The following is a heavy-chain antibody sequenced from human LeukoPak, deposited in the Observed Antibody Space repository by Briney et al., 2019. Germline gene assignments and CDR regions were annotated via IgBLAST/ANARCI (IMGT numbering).Heavy chain of an antibody. J-gene: IGHJ4*02. V-gene: IGHV3-23*01. CDR1: GFTFSSYA. Sequence: PGGPLGLSCAASGFTFSSYAMSWVRQAPGKGLEWVSAISGSGGSTYYADSVKSRFTISRDNSKNTLYLQMNSLRAEGTAVYYCHIKRFGELFLDYWGQGTLVTVSS. CDR3: HIKRFGELFLDY. CDR2: ISGSGGST. D-gene: IGHD3-10*01.